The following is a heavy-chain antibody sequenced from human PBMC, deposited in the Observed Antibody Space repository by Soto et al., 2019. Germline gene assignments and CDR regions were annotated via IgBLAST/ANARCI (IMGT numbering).Heavy chain of an antibody. J-gene: IGHJ6*02. CDR1: GGSFSGYY. V-gene: IGHV4-34*01. D-gene: IGHD6-6*01. Sequence: PSETLSLTCAVYGGSFSGYYWSWIRQPPGKGLEWIGEINHSGSTNYNPSLKSRVNISVDTSKNQFSLKLSSVTAADTAVYYCARGIAARLGGYYYYYGMDVWGQGTTVTVSS. CDR2: INHSGST. CDR3: ARGIAARLGGYYYYYGMDV.